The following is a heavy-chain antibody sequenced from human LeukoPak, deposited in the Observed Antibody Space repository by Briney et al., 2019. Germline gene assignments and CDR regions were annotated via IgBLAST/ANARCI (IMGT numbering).Heavy chain of an antibody. J-gene: IGHJ4*02. V-gene: IGHV3-30*18. Sequence: GRSLRLSCAGSGFTLSSYGMHWVRQAPGKGLEWVAVISNDGSYKQYADSVKGRFTISRDSSKNTLYLQMNSLRAEDTAVYYCAKDLRDGYNFIDYWGQGTLVTVSS. D-gene: IGHD5-24*01. CDR3: AKDLRDGYNFIDY. CDR2: ISNDGSYK. CDR1: GFTLSSYG.